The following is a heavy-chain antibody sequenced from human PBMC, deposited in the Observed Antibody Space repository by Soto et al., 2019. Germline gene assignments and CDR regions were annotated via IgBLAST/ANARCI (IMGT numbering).Heavy chain of an antibody. CDR3: ARDRGGYYTYYHYGMEV. D-gene: IGHD3-22*01. CDR1: GYTFTGYY. CDR2: INPNSGGT. V-gene: IGHV1-2*02. J-gene: IGHJ6*01. Sequence: ASVKVSCKASGYTFTGYYMHWVRQAPGQGLEWMGWINPNSGGTDYAQKFQGRVTMTRDTSISTAYMELSRLRSDDTAVYYCARDRGGYYTYYHYGMEVWGQGTTVIVSS.